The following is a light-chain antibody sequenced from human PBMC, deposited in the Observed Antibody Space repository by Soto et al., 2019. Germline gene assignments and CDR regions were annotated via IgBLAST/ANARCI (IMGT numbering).Light chain of an antibody. CDR1: QSISSW. J-gene: IGKJ1*01. CDR3: QQYNNYGSWT. CDR2: KAS. V-gene: IGKV1-5*03. Sequence: DIQMTQSPSTLSAYVGDRVTITCRASQSISSWLAWYQQKPGKAPKLLIYKASTLESGVPSRFSGSGSGTEFTLTISSLQPDDFATYYCQQYNNYGSWTFGQGTKVDI.